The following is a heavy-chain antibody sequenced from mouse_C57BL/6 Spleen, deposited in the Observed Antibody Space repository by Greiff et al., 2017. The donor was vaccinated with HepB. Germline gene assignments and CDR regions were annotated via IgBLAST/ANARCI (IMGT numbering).Heavy chain of an antibody. CDR3: ARSADGYYFIMDY. Sequence: QVQLQQPGTELVKPGASVKLSCKASGYTFTSYWMHWVKQRPGLGLEWIGNINPSNGGTNYNEKFKSKATLTVNKSSSTAYMQLSSLTAEDSAVYYCARSADGYYFIMDYWGQGTSVTVSS. D-gene: IGHD2-3*01. CDR2: INPSNGGT. J-gene: IGHJ4*01. V-gene: IGHV1-53*01. CDR1: GYTFTSYW.